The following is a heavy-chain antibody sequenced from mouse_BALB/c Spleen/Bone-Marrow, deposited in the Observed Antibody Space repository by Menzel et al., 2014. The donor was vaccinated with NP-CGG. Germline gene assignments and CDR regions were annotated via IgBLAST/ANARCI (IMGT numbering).Heavy chain of an antibody. CDR1: GYAFISYN. J-gene: IGHJ2*01. CDR2: FDPYNGGT. Sequence: EVQGVESGPELVKPGTSVKVSCKASGYAFISYNIYWVKQSHGKSLEWIGYFDPYNGGTDYNQKFKGKATLTVDKSSSTAYMHLNSLTSEDSAVYYCARSGYGDYWGQGTTLTVSS. V-gene: IGHV1S135*01. D-gene: IGHD2-14*01. CDR3: ARSGYGDY.